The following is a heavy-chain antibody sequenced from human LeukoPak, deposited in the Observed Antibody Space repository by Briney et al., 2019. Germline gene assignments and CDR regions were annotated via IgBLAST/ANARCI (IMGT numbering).Heavy chain of an antibody. Sequence: PSGGSLRLSCAASGFIFSSYAMHWVRQAPGKGLEWVALISYDGFNKDYADSVKGRFTISRDNSKNTPYLQMNSLRPEDTAVYYCAKSFGGSYPHFDYWGQGTLVTVSS. CDR2: ISYDGFNK. CDR1: GFIFSSYA. J-gene: IGHJ4*02. D-gene: IGHD1-26*01. V-gene: IGHV3-30-3*02. CDR3: AKSFGGSYPHFDY.